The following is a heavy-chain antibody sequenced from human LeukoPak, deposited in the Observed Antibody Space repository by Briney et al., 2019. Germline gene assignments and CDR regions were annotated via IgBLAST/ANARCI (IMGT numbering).Heavy chain of an antibody. J-gene: IGHJ5*02. V-gene: IGHV7-4-1*02. CDR1: GYTFTSYA. CDR2: INTNTGNP. D-gene: IGHD1-14*01. Sequence: ASVKVSCKASGYTFTSYAMNWVRQAPGQGLEWMGWINTNTGNPTYAQGFTGRFVFSLDTSVSTAYLQISSLKAEDTAVYYCARATPLSRYSRSWFDPWGQGTLVTVSS. CDR3: ARATPLSRYSRSWFDP.